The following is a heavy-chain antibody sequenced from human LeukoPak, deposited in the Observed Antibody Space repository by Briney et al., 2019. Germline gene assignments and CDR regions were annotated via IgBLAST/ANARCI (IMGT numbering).Heavy chain of an antibody. CDR3: AIDGSTWYYFDY. J-gene: IGHJ4*02. D-gene: IGHD6-13*01. CDR1: GYTFTDQY. CDR2: NNPNGGAT. V-gene: IGHV1-2*02. Sequence: ASVKVSCKASGYTFTDQYIHWVRQAPGQGLEWMGWNNPNGGATKYAQKFQGRVTMTRDTSISTAYMELSRLRSDDTAVYYCAIDGSTWYYFDYWGQGTLVTVSS.